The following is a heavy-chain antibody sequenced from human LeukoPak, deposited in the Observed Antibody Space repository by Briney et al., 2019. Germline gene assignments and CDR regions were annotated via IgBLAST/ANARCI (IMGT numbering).Heavy chain of an antibody. CDR2: ISNDERNK. D-gene: IGHD1-14*01. J-gene: IGHJ4*02. CDR3: AKYRTTNAPPRNFDY. Sequence: PGGSLRLSCAASGFTFTNFAMHWVRQAPGKGLEWVAVISNDERNKYYADSVKGRFSISRDNSNNTLYLQMSSLRADDTAVYYCAKYRTTNAPPRNFDYWGQGTLVTVSS. CDR1: GFTFTNFA. V-gene: IGHV3-30-3*02.